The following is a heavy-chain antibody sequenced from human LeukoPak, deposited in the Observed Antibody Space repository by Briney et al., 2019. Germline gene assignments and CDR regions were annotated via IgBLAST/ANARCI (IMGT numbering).Heavy chain of an antibody. CDR3: ARVICSGGSCRFDY. Sequence: SETLSLTCNVSGGSIRGYYWSWIRQPAGKGLEWIGRLYLSGSTTYNPSLKSRVTMSLDTSKNHFSLKLSSVTAADTAVYYCARVICSGGSCRFDYWGQGTLVTVSS. D-gene: IGHD2-15*01. CDR2: LYLSGST. CDR1: GGSIRGYY. J-gene: IGHJ4*02. V-gene: IGHV4-4*07.